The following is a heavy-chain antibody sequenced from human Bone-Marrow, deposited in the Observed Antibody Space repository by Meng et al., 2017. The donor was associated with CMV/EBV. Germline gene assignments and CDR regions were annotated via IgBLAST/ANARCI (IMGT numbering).Heavy chain of an antibody. D-gene: IGHD3-3*01. CDR1: EFIFSNFG. CDR2: IRYDGSNR. V-gene: IGHV3-30*02. CDR3: ARAPDFWSGYLDY. J-gene: IGHJ4*02. Sequence: GGSLRLSCAASEFIFSNFGMHWVRQAPGKGLEWVAFIRYDGSNRYYADSVKGRFTISRDNSKNTLYLQMNSLRAEDTAVYYCARAPDFWSGYLDYWGQGTLVTVSS.